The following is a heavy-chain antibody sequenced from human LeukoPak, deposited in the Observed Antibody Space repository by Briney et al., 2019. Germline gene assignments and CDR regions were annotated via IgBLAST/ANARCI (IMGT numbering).Heavy chain of an antibody. CDR2: IYYSGST. D-gene: IGHD6-13*01. Sequence: SETLSLTCTVSGGSISSSSYYWGWIRQPPGKGLEWIGSIYYSGSTYYNPSLKSRVTISVDTSKNQFSLKLSSVTAADTAVYYCARIRGGPIAATGTGTYNWFDPWGQGTLVTVSS. V-gene: IGHV4-39*07. J-gene: IGHJ5*02. CDR1: GGSISSSSYY. CDR3: ARIRGGPIAATGTGTYNWFDP.